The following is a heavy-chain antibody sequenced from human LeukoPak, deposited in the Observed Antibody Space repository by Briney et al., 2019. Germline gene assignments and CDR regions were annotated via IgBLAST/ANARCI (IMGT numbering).Heavy chain of an antibody. Sequence: GASLKVSCKASGGTFSSYAISWVRQPPGQGLEWIGGIISVFGTANYAHKFQGRVTITTDESTSTAYMELSSLRSEDTAVYYWARESPEGIAASWFAPWGQGTLVTVSS. D-gene: IGHD6-13*01. CDR3: ARESPEGIAASWFAP. CDR1: GGTFSSYA. J-gene: IGHJ5*02. CDR2: IISVFGTA. V-gene: IGHV1-69*05.